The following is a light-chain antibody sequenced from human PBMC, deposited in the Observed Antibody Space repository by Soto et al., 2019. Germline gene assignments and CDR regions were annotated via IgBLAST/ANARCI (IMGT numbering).Light chain of an antibody. CDR2: AAS. Sequence: QMTQSPSSLSASVGEKIIITCRASRDVGSDVSWYQQKPGQAPKLLIYAASNLYTGVPSRFSGSRSGTEFTHTISSLQPEDFASYYCLQDYGDSWTFGQGTKVDIK. CDR1: RDVGSD. V-gene: IGKV1-6*01. J-gene: IGKJ1*01. CDR3: LQDYGDSWT.